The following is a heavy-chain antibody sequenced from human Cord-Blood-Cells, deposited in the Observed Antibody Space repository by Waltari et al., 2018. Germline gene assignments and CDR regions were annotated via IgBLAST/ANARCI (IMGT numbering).Heavy chain of an antibody. CDR3: ATGAGELLRAYNWFDP. CDR1: GYTLTELS. V-gene: IGHV1-24*01. D-gene: IGHD1-26*01. CDR2: FDPEDGET. J-gene: IGHJ5*02. Sequence: QVQLVQSGAEVKKPGASVKVSCKVSGYTLTELSMHRVRQAPGKGLEWMGGFDPEDGETIYAQKFQGRVTMTEDTSTDTAYMELSSLRSEDTAVYYCATGAGELLRAYNWFDPWGQGTLVTVSS.